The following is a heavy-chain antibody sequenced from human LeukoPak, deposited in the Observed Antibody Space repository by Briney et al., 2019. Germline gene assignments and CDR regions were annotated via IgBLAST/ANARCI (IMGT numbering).Heavy chain of an antibody. CDR2: IKQDGSEK. J-gene: IGHJ4*02. CDR3: ARDLTNEYSSGWYAYYFDY. CDR1: GFTFSSYW. V-gene: IGHV3-7*01. D-gene: IGHD6-19*01. Sequence: GGSLRLSCAASGFTFSSYWMSWVRQAPGKGLGWVANIKQDGSEKYYVDSVKGRFTISRDNAKNSLYLQMNSLRAEDTAVYYCARDLTNEYSSGWYAYYFDYWGQGTLVTVSS.